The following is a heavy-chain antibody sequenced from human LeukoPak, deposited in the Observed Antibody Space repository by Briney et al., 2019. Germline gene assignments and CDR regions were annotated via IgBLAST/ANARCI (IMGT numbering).Heavy chain of an antibody. CDR2: INGPGDNP. CDR3: AKVTVCFGCYFDY. D-gene: IGHD3-10*02. Sequence: GGSLRLSCAASGYTFSSHGITWVRKAPGKGLEWVSTINGPGDNPYYAETVKGRFTISRDNSKNTVYLQMNSLKAEDTAIYYCAKVTVCFGCYFDYWGQGALVTVSS. CDR1: GYTFSSHG. J-gene: IGHJ4*02. V-gene: IGHV3-23*01.